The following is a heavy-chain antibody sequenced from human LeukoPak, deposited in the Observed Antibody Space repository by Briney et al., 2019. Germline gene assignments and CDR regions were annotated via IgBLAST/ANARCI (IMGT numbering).Heavy chain of an antibody. J-gene: IGHJ3*02. Sequence: GGSLRLSCAASGFAFSAYGIHWVRQAPGKGLEWVAFIQYDGSNKYYADSVKGRFTISRDNSKNSLYLQMNSLRAEDTAVYYCAGYVSSGRRDAFDIWGQGTMVTVSS. V-gene: IGHV3-30*02. CDR2: IQYDGSNK. CDR3: AGYVSSGRRDAFDI. D-gene: IGHD3-22*01. CDR1: GFAFSAYG.